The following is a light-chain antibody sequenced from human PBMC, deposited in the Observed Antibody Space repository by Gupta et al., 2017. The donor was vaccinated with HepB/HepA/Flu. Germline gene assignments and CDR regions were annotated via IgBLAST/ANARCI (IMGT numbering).Light chain of an antibody. CDR1: SSDIGGYNF. CDR2: DVS. J-gene: IGLJ1*01. V-gene: IGLV2-14*03. Sequence: SALTPPASAAGSPGSSITISCTGTSSDIGGYNFVYWYQQHTGKAPILMIYDVSKRAAGVSNRFSGSKSGNTASLTISGLQAEDEADYYCTSYTTSSTYVFGTGTKVTVL. CDR3: TSYTTSSTYV.